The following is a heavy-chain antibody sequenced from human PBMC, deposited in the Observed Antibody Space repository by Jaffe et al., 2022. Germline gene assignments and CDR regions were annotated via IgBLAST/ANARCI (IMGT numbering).Heavy chain of an antibody. Sequence: EVQLVESGGGLVKPGGSLRLSCAASGFTFSSYSMNWVRQAPGKGLEWVSSISSSSSYIYYADSVKGRFTISRDNAKNSLYLQMNSLRAEDTAVYYCARAVGISCSSTSCYGRTRYYMDVWGKGTTVTVSS. CDR2: ISSSSSYI. D-gene: IGHD2-2*01. CDR3: ARAVGISCSSTSCYGRTRYYMDV. V-gene: IGHV3-21*01. J-gene: IGHJ6*03. CDR1: GFTFSSYS.